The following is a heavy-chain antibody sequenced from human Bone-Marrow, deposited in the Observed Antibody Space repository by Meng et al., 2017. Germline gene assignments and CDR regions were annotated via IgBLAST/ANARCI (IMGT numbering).Heavy chain of an antibody. CDR1: GFTFSSYS. Sequence: GESLKISCAASGFTFSSYSMNWVRQAPGKGLEWVSSISSSSSYIYYADSVKGRFTISRDNAKNSLYLQMNSLRAEDTAVYYCVRASLALRRSITMVRGVMGWFDPWGQGTLVTVSS. J-gene: IGHJ5*02. D-gene: IGHD3-10*01. CDR2: ISSSSSYI. CDR3: VRASLALRRSITMVRGVMGWFDP. V-gene: IGHV3-21*01.